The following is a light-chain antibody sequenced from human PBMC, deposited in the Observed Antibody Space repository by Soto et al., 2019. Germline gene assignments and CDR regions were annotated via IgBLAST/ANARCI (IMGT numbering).Light chain of an antibody. V-gene: IGKV3-20*01. J-gene: IGKJ1*01. CDR3: QQYDNSRWT. Sequence: EIGLTQSPGTLSLSPGDRATLSCRASQSVPSNYLAWYQQKPGQAPRLLIFSASTRAIGIPDRFRGSGSGTAFTLTISRLEPADFAVYYCQQYDNSRWTFGQGTKVEFK. CDR1: QSVPSNY. CDR2: SAS.